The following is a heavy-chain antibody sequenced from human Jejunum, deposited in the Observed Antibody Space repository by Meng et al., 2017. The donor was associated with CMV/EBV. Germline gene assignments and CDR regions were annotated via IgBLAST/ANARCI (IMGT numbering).Heavy chain of an antibody. D-gene: IGHD3-16*01. Sequence: LRRDCSSWVGQATGQGPEWMGAISPMFGKTSYAQKFQGRVTLTADESTSTAYMEVSSLRHEDTAIYYCARDVRGSGLIDHYYGMDVWGQGTSVTVSS. V-gene: IGHV1-69*01. CDR1: LRRDC. CDR3: ARDVRGSGLIDHYYGMDV. CDR2: ISPMFGKT. J-gene: IGHJ6*02.